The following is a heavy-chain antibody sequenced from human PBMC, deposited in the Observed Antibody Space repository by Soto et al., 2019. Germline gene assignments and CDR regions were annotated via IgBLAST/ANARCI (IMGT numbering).Heavy chain of an antibody. V-gene: IGHV3-23*01. CDR2: ISGSGGST. CDR3: AKNVWGITIFGGMDV. CDR1: GFTCSSYA. D-gene: IGHD3-9*01. J-gene: IGHJ6*02. Sequence: GGSLRLSCAASGFTCSSYAMSWVRQAPGKGLEWVSAISGSGGSTYYADSVKGRFTISRDNSKNTLYLQMNSLRAEDTAVYYCAKNVWGITIFGGMDVWGQGTTVTVSS.